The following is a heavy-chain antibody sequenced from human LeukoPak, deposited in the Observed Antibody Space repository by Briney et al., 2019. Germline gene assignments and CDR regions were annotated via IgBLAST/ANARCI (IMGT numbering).Heavy chain of an antibody. J-gene: IGHJ4*02. CDR2: INTNTGNP. Sequence: ASVKVSCKASGYTSTSYAMNWVRQAPGQGLEWMGWINTNTGNPTYAQGFTGRFVFSLDTSVSTAYLQISSLKAEDTAVYYCAIIKYSSGWYSIGEIDYWGQGTLVTVSS. V-gene: IGHV7-4-1*02. CDR3: AIIKYSSGWYSIGEIDY. D-gene: IGHD6-19*01. CDR1: GYTSTSYA.